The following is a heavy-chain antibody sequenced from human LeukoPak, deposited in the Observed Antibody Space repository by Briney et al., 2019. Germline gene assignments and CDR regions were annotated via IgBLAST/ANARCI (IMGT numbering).Heavy chain of an antibody. CDR1: GGTLSSYA. J-gene: IGHJ4*02. V-gene: IGHV1-69*13. CDR2: IIPIFGTA. D-gene: IGHD3-22*01. Sequence: ASVKVSCKASGGTLSSYAISWVRQAPGQGLEWMGGIIPIFGTATYAQKFQGRVTITADESTSTAYMELSSLRSEDTAVYYCARRDYYDSSGLLVWGQGTLVTVSS. CDR3: ARRDYYDSSGLLV.